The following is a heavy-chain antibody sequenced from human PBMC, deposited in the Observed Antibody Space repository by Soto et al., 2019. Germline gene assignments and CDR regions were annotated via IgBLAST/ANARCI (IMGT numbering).Heavy chain of an antibody. V-gene: IGHV1-69*13. D-gene: IGHD6-13*01. CDR2: IIPIFGTA. Sequence: SVKVSCEASGGTFISYGISRVRQAPGQGLEWMGVIIPIFGTANYAQKFQGRVTITADESTSTAYMELSSLRSEDTAVYYCARGRSSREENWFDHWGQGTLVTVSS. J-gene: IGHJ5*02. CDR1: GGTFISYG. CDR3: ARGRSSREENWFDH.